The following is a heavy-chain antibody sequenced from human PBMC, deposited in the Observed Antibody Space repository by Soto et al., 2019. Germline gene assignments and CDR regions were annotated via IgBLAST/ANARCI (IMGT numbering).Heavy chain of an antibody. CDR1: GFTFSNAW. J-gene: IGHJ4*02. Sequence: GGSLRLSCAASGFTFSNAWMSWVRQAPGKGLEWVGRIKSKTDGGTTDYAAPVKGRFTISRDDSKNTLYLQMNSLKTEDTAVYYCTLVRGVIITWFDYWGQGTLVTVSS. V-gene: IGHV3-15*01. CDR3: TLVRGVIITWFDY. D-gene: IGHD3-10*01. CDR2: IKSKTDGGTT.